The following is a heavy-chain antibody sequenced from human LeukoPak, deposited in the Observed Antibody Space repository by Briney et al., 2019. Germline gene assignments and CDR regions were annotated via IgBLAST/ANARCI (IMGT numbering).Heavy chain of an antibody. V-gene: IGHV1-18*01. CDR3: ARASPRYCSSTSCYAPYYYYGMDV. CDR2: ISAYNGNT. J-gene: IGHJ6*02. Sequence: ASVKVSCKASGYTFTSYGISWVRQAPGQGLEWMGWISAYNGNTNYAQKLQGRVTMTRDTSTSTVYMELSSLRSEDTAVYYCARASPRYCSSTSCYAPYYYYGMDVWGQGTTVTVSS. CDR1: GYTFTSYG. D-gene: IGHD2-2*01.